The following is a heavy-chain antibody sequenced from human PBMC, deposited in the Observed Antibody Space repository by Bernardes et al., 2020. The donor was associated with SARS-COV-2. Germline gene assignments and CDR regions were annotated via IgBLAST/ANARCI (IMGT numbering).Heavy chain of an antibody. CDR3: ATERQSLTVFGVGHDAFDF. CDR1: GFTFTNSW. J-gene: IGHJ3*01. V-gene: IGHV3-43*01. D-gene: IGHD3-3*01. Sequence: GGSLRLSCAASGFTFTNSWMHWVRQVPGKGLEWVSLVSWDGSTTNYADSVKGRFIISRDSSRNTVHLQMDSLRKEDTALYYCATERQSLTVFGVGHDAFDFWGQGTMVTVSS. CDR2: VSWDGSTT.